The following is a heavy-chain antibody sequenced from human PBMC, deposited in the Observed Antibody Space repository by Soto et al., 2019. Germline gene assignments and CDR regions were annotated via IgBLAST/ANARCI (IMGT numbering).Heavy chain of an antibody. V-gene: IGHV3-9*01. Sequence: EVQLVESGGGLVQPGRSLRLSCAASGFSFEDYAMHWVRQAPGKGLEWVSGIAWNSGIIGYADSVKGRFTISRDNGXNSLYLQMNSLIPEATALYYCAKDHYGSAIYGMDVWGQGTTVTVSS. J-gene: IGHJ6*02. D-gene: IGHD3-10*01. CDR1: GFSFEDYA. CDR3: AKDHYGSAIYGMDV. CDR2: IAWNSGII.